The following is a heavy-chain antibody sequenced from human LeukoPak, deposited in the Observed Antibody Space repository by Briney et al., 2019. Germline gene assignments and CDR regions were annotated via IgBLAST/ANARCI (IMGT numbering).Heavy chain of an antibody. D-gene: IGHD6-25*01. CDR3: ARLLAAPYYINY. CDR2: IYPRDSDT. CDR1: GYKFTNYW. Sequence: PGESLKISCKGSGYKFTNYWIAWVRQMPGQGLEWLGIIYPRDSDTRYSPSFQGQVTISVDTSIDTAYLQWSSVRASDTAMYYCARLLAAPYYINYWGQGTLVTVSS. V-gene: IGHV5-51*01. J-gene: IGHJ4*02.